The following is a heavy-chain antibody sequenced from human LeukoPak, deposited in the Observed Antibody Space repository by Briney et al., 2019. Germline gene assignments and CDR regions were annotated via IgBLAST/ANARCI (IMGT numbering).Heavy chain of an antibody. D-gene: IGHD3-3*01. V-gene: IGHV3-64*01. Sequence: GGSLRLSCAASGFTFSSYAMHWVRQAPGKGLEYVSAISSNGGSTYYANSVKGRFTISRDNSKNTLYLQMGSLRAEDMAVYYCARAGRITTYYYMDVWGKGTTVTVSS. J-gene: IGHJ6*03. CDR3: ARAGRITTYYYMDV. CDR1: GFTFSSYA. CDR2: ISSNGGST.